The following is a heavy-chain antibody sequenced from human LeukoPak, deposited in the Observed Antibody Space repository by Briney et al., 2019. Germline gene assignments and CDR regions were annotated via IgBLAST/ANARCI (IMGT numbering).Heavy chain of an antibody. CDR3: ASTIGDYGGWFDY. V-gene: IGHV3-30*03. D-gene: IGHD4-17*01. CDR2: ISYHGSNK. J-gene: IGHJ4*02. CDR1: GFTFSSYG. Sequence: GGSLRLSCAASGFTFSSYGMHWVRQAPGKGLEWVAVISYHGSNKYYADSVKGRFTISRDNSKNTLYLQMNSLRAEDTAVYYCASTIGDYGGWFDYWGQGTLVTVSS.